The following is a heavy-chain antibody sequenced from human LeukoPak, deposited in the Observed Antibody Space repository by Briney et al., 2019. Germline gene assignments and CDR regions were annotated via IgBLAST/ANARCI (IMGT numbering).Heavy chain of an antibody. V-gene: IGHV1-69*13. CDR3: ARAPSPAAGIDY. J-gene: IGHJ4*02. Sequence: ASVKVSCKASGGTFSSYAISWVRQAPGQGLEWMGGIIPIFGTANYAQKFQGRDTITADESTSTAYMELSSLRSEDTAVYYCARAPSPAAGIDYWGQGTLVTVSS. D-gene: IGHD6-13*01. CDR1: GGTFSSYA. CDR2: IIPIFGTA.